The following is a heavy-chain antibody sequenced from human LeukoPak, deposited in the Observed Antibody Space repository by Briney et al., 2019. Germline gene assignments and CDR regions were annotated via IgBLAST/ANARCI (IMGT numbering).Heavy chain of an antibody. D-gene: IGHD5-12*01. CDR2: IIPIFGTA. V-gene: IGHV1-69*13. CDR3: ARLSLHSGYDEDY. Sequence: SVKVSCKASGGTSSSYAISWVRQAPGQGLEWMGGIIPIFGTANYAQKFQGRVTITADESTSTAYMELSSLRSEDTAVYYCARLSLHSGYDEDYWGQGTLVTVSS. J-gene: IGHJ4*02. CDR1: GGTSSSYA.